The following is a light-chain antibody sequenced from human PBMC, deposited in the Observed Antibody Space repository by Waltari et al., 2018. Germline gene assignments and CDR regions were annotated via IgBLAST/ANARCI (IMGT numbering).Light chain of an antibody. CDR2: KNN. J-gene: IGLJ3*02. CDR1: SSNIGSNY. CDR3: AAWDDSLSGLV. Sequence: QSVLTQPPSASGTPGQKVTIPCNGRSSNIGSNYVYWYQQLPGTAPKLLIFKNNQRPSGVPDRFSDSKSGTSASLAINGLRSEDEADYYCAAWDDSLSGLVLGGGTKVTVL. V-gene: IGLV1-47*01.